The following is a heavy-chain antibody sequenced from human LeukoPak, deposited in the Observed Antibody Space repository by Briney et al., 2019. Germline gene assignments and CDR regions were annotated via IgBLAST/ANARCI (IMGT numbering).Heavy chain of an antibody. CDR3: ARDQPRIAAAGLDY. CDR2: ISGGGGTT. D-gene: IGHD6-13*01. J-gene: IGHJ4*02. V-gene: IGHV3-48*04. CDR1: GFTFRNYG. Sequence: GGSLRLSCVASGFTFRNYGMNWVRQTPGKGLEWVTDISGGGGTTNYADSVKGRFTISRDNAKNSLYLQMNSLRAEDTAVYYCARDQPRIAAAGLDYWGQGTLVTVSS.